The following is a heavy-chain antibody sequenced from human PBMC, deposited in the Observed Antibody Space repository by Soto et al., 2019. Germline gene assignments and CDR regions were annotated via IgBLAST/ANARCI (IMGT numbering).Heavy chain of an antibody. Sequence: SETLSLTCTVSGGSISSYYWSWIRQPPGKGLEWIGYIYYSGSTNYNPSLKSRVTISVDTSKNQFSLKLSSVTAADTAVYYCARHLASSSGWVEDAFDIWGQGTMVTVSS. V-gene: IGHV4-59*08. CDR3: ARHLASSSGWVEDAFDI. CDR2: IYYSGST. CDR1: GGSISSYY. J-gene: IGHJ3*02. D-gene: IGHD6-19*01.